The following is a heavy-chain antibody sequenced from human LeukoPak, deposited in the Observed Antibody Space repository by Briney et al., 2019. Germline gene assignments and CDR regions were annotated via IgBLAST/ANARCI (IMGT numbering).Heavy chain of an antibody. J-gene: IGHJ4*02. CDR3: ARDQDVAAAGTWGSIDY. D-gene: IGHD6-13*01. Sequence: GGSLRLSCAASGFTFSNYGIHWVRQAPGKGLEWVAVISYDATNKYYTDSVKGRFTISRDNSKNTLYLQMNSLRAEDTAVYYCARDQDVAAAGTWGSIDYWGQGTLVTVSS. CDR2: ISYDATNK. V-gene: IGHV3-30*03. CDR1: GFTFSNYG.